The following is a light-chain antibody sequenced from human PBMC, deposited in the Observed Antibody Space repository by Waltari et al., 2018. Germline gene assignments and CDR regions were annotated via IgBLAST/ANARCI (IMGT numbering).Light chain of an antibody. CDR3: QTWGMNIQV. CDR1: GEYSAYT. Sequence: QLVLTQSPSASASLGASVKLTCTLTGEYSAYTIAWHQLQPEKGPRYLMNVNSDGSHDKAHGIPERFSGSSAGAERYLIISRLQSDDEADYFCQTWGMNIQVFGGGTRLTVL. V-gene: IGLV4-69*01. CDR2: VNSDGSH. J-gene: IGLJ3*02.